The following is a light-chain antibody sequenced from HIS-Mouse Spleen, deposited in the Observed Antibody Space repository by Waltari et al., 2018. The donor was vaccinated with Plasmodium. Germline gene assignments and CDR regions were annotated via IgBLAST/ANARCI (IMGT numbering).Light chain of an antibody. CDR3: QQYNKWSFT. J-gene: IGKJ3*01. CDR1: QRVSSN. CDR2: GAS. V-gene: IGKV3-15*01. Sequence: EIVMTQSPATLSVSPGERATLSCRASQRVSSNLAWYQQKPGQSPRLLIYGASTRATGIPARFSGIGSGTEFTLTISSLQSEDFAVYYCQQYNKWSFTFGPGTKVDIK.